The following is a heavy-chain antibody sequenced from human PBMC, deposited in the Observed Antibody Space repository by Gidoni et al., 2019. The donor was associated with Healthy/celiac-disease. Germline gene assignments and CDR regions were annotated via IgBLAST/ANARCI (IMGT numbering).Heavy chain of an antibody. CDR1: GGSISSGGYY. CDR2: TYYSGST. CDR3: ARGVIWNGDYVIPLKGAFDI. Sequence: QVQLQESGPGLVKPSQTLSLTCTVSGGSISSGGYYWSWIRQHPGKGLEWIGYTYYSGSTYYNPSLKSRVTISVDTSKNQFSLKLSSVTAADTAVYYCARGVIWNGDYVIPLKGAFDIWGQGTMVTVSS. D-gene: IGHD4-17*01. V-gene: IGHV4-31*03. J-gene: IGHJ3*02.